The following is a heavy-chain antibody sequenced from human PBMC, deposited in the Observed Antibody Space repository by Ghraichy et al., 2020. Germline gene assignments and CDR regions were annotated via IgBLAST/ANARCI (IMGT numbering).Heavy chain of an antibody. Sequence: SETLSLTCTVSGGSISSYYWSWIRQPAGKGLEWIGRIYTSGSTNYNPSLKSRVTMSVDTSKNQFSLKLSSVTAADTAVYYCAREKPAVLRVGGGLDYWGQGTLVTVSS. D-gene: IGHD2-2*01. CDR2: IYTSGST. J-gene: IGHJ4*02. CDR3: AREKPAVLRVGGGLDY. CDR1: GGSISSYY. V-gene: IGHV4-4*07.